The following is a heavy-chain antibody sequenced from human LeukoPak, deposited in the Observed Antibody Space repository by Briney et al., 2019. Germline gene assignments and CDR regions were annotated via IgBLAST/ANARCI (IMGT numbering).Heavy chain of an antibody. V-gene: IGHV3-48*01. CDR3: AGGESEYTSSGDFAY. CDR1: GFTFSRYS. CDR2: VSSSSSTI. D-gene: IGHD6-6*01. J-gene: IGHJ4*02. Sequence: PGGSLRLSCAASGFTFSRYSMNWVRQAPGKGLEWVSYVSSSSSTIYYGDSVRGRFTASRDNANNLLYLQMNSLRAEDTAVYYCAGGESEYTSSGDFAYWGQGTLATVSS.